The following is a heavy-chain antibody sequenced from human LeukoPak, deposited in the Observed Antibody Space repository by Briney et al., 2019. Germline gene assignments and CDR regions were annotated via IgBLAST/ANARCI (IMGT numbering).Heavy chain of an antibody. CDR1: GYTFTSYY. D-gene: IGHD2-21*02. J-gene: IGHJ5*02. Sequence: ASVKVSCKASGYTFTSYYMHWARQAPGQGLEWMGIINPSGGSTSYAQKFQGRVTMTTDASTSTVYMELSSLRSEDTAVYFCARIGGGGDWFLKWFDPWGQGTLVTVSS. CDR2: INPSGGST. CDR3: ARIGGGGDWFLKWFDP. V-gene: IGHV1-46*01.